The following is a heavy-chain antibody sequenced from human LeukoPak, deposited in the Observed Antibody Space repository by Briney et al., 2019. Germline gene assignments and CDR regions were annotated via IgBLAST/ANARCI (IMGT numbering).Heavy chain of an antibody. J-gene: IGHJ5*02. CDR3: ARDGYSGRFDP. CDR2: INPNSGGT. D-gene: IGHD5-12*01. V-gene: IGHV1-2*02. CDR1: GYTFTGYY. Sequence: VASVKVSCKASGYTFTGYYMHWVRQAPGQGLEWMGWINPNSGGTNFAQKFQGRVTMTRDTSITTAYMELSRLRSDDTAVYYCARDGYSGRFDPWGQGTLVTVSS.